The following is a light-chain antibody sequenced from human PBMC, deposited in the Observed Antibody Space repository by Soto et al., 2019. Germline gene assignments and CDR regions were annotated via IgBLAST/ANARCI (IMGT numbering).Light chain of an antibody. V-gene: IGKV1-39*01. CDR1: QTINSY. Sequence: DIQLTQSPSSLAASVGDRVTITCRTSQTINSYLNWYQQKPRQAPNLLIYTASSLQRGVPARFGGSGSGTDFTLTISSLQTEDFATYYCQQSHSMPWTFGQGTRVEF. CDR3: QQSHSMPWT. CDR2: TAS. J-gene: IGKJ1*01.